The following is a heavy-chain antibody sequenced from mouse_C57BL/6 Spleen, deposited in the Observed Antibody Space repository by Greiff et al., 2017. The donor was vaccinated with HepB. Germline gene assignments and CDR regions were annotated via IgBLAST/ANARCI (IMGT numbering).Heavy chain of an antibody. CDR1: GFTFSSYA. J-gene: IGHJ4*01. CDR3: ARDDGSSYDYAMDY. Sequence: EVMLVESGGGLVKPGGSLKLSCAASGFTFSSYAMSWVRQTPEKRLEWVATISDGGSYTYYPDNVKGRFTISRDNAKNNLYLQMSHLKSEDTAMYYCARDDGSSYDYAMDYWGQGTSVTVSS. V-gene: IGHV5-4*01. CDR2: ISDGGSYT. D-gene: IGHD1-1*01.